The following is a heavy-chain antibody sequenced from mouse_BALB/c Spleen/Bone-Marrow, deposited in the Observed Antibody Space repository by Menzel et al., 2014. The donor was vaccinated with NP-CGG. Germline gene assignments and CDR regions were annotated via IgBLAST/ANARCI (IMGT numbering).Heavy chain of an antibody. J-gene: IGHJ2*01. CDR2: IRLKSNNHAT. D-gene: IGHD2-3*01. CDR1: GFTFSNYW. Sequence: VQLKESGGGLVQPGGSMKLSCVASGFTFSNYWVNWVRQPPEKGLEWVAEIRLKSNNHATHYAESVKGRFTISRDDSKSSVYLQMNNLRAEDTGIYYCTRDGYFDYWGQGTTLTVSS. CDR3: TRDGYFDY. V-gene: IGHV6-6*02.